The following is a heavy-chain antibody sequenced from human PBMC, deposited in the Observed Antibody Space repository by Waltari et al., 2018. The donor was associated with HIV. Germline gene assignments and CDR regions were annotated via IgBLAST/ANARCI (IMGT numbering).Heavy chain of an antibody. D-gene: IGHD2-21*02. CDR2: IDSSGRII. CDR1: GFTFSDPY. Sequence: VQLVVSCGCLVKLVGYLRLSCLPYGFTFSDPYMSVYRQAPGKGREWILYIDSSGRIIYYADSVKGRFTFSSDNAKKSLYLQMNRLRAEDTAVYHCARIRGELGGNSAYYYGMDVWGQGTTVIVSS. CDR3: ARIRGELGGNSAYYYGMDV. J-gene: IGHJ6*02. V-gene: IGHV3-11*01.